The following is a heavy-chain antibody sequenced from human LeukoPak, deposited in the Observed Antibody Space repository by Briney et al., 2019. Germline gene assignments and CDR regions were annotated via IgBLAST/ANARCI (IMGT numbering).Heavy chain of an antibody. Sequence: ASVKVSCKASGFTFTSYYMNWVRQAPGQGLEWMGIINPSGGSTSYAQKFQGRLTVTRDMSTSIVYMELSSLRSEDTAVYYCARAADCSSTSCYLGAAFDIWGQGTMVTVSS. D-gene: IGHD2-2*01. CDR3: ARAADCSSTSCYLGAAFDI. CDR2: INPSGGST. CDR1: GFTFTSYY. V-gene: IGHV1-46*01. J-gene: IGHJ3*02.